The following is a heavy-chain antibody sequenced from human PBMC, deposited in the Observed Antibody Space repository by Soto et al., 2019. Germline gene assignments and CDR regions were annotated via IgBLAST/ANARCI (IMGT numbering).Heavy chain of an antibody. CDR2: IWYDGSNK. V-gene: IGHV3-33*01. Sequence: LSLTCAASGFTFSSYGMHWVRQAPGKGLEWVAVIWYDGSNKYYADSVKGRFTISRDNSKNTLYLQMNSLRAEDTAVYYCARDRDNDAFDIWGQGTMVTVSS. J-gene: IGHJ3*02. CDR3: ARDRDNDAFDI. CDR1: GFTFSSYG.